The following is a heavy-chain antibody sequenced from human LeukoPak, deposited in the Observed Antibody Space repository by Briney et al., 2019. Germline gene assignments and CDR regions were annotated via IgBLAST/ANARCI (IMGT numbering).Heavy chain of an antibody. CDR3: AAPRPVYQLPQHRGYYYYYMDV. Sequence: ASVKVSCKASGFTFTSSAVQWVRQARGQRLEWMGWIVVGSGNTNYAQKFQERVTITRDMSTSTAYMELSSLRSEDTAVYYCAAPRPVYQLPQHRGYYYYYMDVWGKGTTVTVSS. D-gene: IGHD2-2*01. J-gene: IGHJ6*03. CDR1: GFTFTSSA. V-gene: IGHV1-58*01. CDR2: IVVGSGNT.